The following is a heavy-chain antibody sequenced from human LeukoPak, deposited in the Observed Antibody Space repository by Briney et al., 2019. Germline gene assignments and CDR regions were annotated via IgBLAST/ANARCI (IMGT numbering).Heavy chain of an antibody. CDR3: ARGEPGSVAFDI. CDR1: GGSISNYY. Sequence: SETLSLTCTVSGGSISNYYWTWIRQPAGKGLEWIGRVYTTGTTNYNPSLKSRVTISVDTSKNQFSLKLSSVTAADTAVYYCARGEPGSVAFDIWGQGTMVTVSS. CDR2: VYTTGTT. V-gene: IGHV4-4*07. J-gene: IGHJ3*02. D-gene: IGHD3-10*01.